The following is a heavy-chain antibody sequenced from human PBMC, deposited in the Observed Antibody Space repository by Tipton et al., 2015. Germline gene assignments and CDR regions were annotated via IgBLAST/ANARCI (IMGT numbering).Heavy chain of an antibody. J-gene: IGHJ4*02. D-gene: IGHD3-16*01. V-gene: IGHV4-61*01. CDR2: ISFSDTT. CDR1: GGSVSSGSYY. CDR3: ARIRGRYVMDY. Sequence: TLSLTCTVSGGSVSSGSYYWSWIWQPPGKGLEWIGYISFSDTTHYNPSLKSRITISLNTSKNQFSLKMSSVTAADTAVYYCARIRGRYVMDYWGQGTLVTVSS.